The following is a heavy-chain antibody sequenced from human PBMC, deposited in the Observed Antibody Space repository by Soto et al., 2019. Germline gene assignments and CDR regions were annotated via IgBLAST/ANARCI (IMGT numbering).Heavy chain of an antibody. V-gene: IGHV4-28*03. D-gene: IGHD2-15*01. CDR3: ARGHSRSSPTQNWFDH. Sequence: SETLSLTCAVSGYSISSSNWWGWIRQPPGKGLEWIGYIYHSGTTYYNPSLKSRVTISVDTSKNQFSLKLSSVTAADTAVYYCARGHSRSSPTQNWFDHWGQGTLVTVSS. J-gene: IGHJ5*02. CDR1: GYSISSSNW. CDR2: IYHSGTT.